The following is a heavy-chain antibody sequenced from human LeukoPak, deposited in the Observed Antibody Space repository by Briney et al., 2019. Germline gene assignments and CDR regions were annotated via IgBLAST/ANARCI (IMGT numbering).Heavy chain of an antibody. CDR2: IYYSGST. CDR3: AIFHSSGWYYFDY. CDR1: GGPISSYY. Sequence: SETLSLTCTVSGGPISSYYWSWIRQPPGKGLEWIGYIYYSGSTNYNPSLKSRVTISVDTSKNQFSLKLSSVTAADTAVYYCAIFHSSGWYYFDYWGQGTLVTVSS. V-gene: IGHV4-59*01. D-gene: IGHD6-19*01. J-gene: IGHJ4*02.